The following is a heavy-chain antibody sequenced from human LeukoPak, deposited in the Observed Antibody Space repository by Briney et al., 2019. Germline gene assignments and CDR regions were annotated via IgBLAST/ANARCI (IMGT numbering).Heavy chain of an antibody. Sequence: PGGSLRLSCAASGFTFSSYSMNWVRQAPGKGLEWVSYISSSSSTIYYADSVKGRFTISRDNAKNSLYPQMNSLRAEDTAVYYCARDEPMIVVVPFDYWGQGTLVTVSS. CDR2: ISSSSSTI. CDR3: ARDEPMIVVVPFDY. J-gene: IGHJ4*02. D-gene: IGHD3-22*01. CDR1: GFTFSSYS. V-gene: IGHV3-48*01.